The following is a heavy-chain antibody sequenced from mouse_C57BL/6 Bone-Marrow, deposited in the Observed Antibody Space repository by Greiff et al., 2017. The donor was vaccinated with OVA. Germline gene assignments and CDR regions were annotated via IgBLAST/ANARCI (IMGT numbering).Heavy chain of an antibody. D-gene: IGHD1-1*01. Sequence: VQLQESGPGLVAPSQSLSITCIVSGFSLTSYCVDWVRQPPGKGLEWLGVIWGGGSTNYNSALMSRLSISKDNSKSQVFLKMNSLQTDDTAMYYCAIITTVVAPYSAMDYWGQGTSVTVSS. CDR2: IWGGGST. V-gene: IGHV2-9*01. CDR3: AIITTVVAPYSAMDY. J-gene: IGHJ4*01. CDR1: GFSLTSYC.